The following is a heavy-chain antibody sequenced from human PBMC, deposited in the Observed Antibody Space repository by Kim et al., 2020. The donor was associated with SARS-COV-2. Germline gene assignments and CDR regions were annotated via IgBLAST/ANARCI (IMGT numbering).Heavy chain of an antibody. CDR3: AKGQYLRWFDP. V-gene: IGHV3-23*01. CDR2: T. Sequence: TYYADSVKGRFTISRDNSKNTLYLQMNSLRAEDTAVYYCAKGQYLRWFDPWGQGTLVTVSS. J-gene: IGHJ5*02.